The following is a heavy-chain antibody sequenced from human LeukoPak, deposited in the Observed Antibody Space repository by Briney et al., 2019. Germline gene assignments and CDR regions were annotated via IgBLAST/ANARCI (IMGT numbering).Heavy chain of an antibody. D-gene: IGHD5-24*01. CDR3: ARTIEMATISYFDY. CDR2: INGDGSST. CDR1: GFTFSSYW. V-gene: IGHV3-74*01. Sequence: PGGSLRLSCAASGFTFSSYWMHWVRQAPGTGLVWVSRINGDGSSTNYADSVKGRFTISRDNAKNSLYLQMNSLRAGDTAVYYCARTIEMATISYFDYWGQGTLVTVSS. J-gene: IGHJ4*02.